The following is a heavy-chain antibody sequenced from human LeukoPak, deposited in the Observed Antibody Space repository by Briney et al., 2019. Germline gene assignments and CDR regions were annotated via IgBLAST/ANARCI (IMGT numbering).Heavy chain of an antibody. CDR2: IYTSGST. CDR3: ARVTRITIFGVERWAFDY. V-gene: IGHV4-4*07. Sequence: SETLSLTRTVSGGSISSYYWSWIRQPAGKGLEWIGRIYTSGSTNYNPSLKSRVTMSVDTSKNQFSLKLSSVTAADTAVYYCARVTRITIFGVERWAFDYWGQGTLVTVSS. CDR1: GGSISSYY. D-gene: IGHD3-3*01. J-gene: IGHJ4*02.